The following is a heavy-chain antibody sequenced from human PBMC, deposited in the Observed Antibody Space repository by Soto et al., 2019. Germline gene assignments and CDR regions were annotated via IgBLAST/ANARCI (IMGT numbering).Heavy chain of an antibody. CDR3: ARLFWSGTITEYYFDY. CDR1: GFTFSSYS. Sequence: GGSLRLSCAASGFTFSSYSMYWVRQAPGKGLEWVSSISTTSTYIYYADSVKGRVTISRDNAKNSLYLQMNSLRAEDTAVYYCARLFWSGTITEYYFDYWGQGTLVTVSS. J-gene: IGHJ4*02. V-gene: IGHV3-21*01. D-gene: IGHD3-3*01. CDR2: ISTTSTYI.